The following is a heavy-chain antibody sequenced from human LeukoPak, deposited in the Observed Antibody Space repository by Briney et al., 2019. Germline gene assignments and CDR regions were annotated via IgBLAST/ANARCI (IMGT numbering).Heavy chain of an antibody. J-gene: IGHJ6*03. V-gene: IGHV1-18*01. D-gene: IGHD3-22*01. CDR1: GYTFTSYG. CDR2: ISVYNGNT. CDR3: VRSPSDYYDSSGFYYMDV. Sequence: ASVKVSCKASGYTFTSYGISWVRQAPGQGLEWMGWISVYNGNTNYAQKLQGRVTMTTDTSTSTAYMELRSLRSDDTAVYYCVRSPSDYYDSSGFYYMDVWGKGTTVTVSS.